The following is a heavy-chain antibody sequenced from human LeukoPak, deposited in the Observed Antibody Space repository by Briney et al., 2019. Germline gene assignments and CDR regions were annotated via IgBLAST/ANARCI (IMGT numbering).Heavy chain of an antibody. Sequence: ESGPTLFHPTPTLTLTCTFSGFSLSTSGVGVGWIRQPPVKALEGLTLIYWNGDKRYRPSLNNRLTITKDTSKNEVALTMTTMHPVDTATYYCAHRPPIHGYNFWGQRTLVTVSS. J-gene: IGHJ4*02. CDR2: IYWNGDK. CDR1: GFSLSTSGVG. D-gene: IGHD5-24*01. V-gene: IGHV2-5*01. CDR3: AHRPPIHGYNF.